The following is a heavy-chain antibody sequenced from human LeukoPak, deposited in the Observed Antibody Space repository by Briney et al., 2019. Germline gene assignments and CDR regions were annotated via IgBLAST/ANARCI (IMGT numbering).Heavy chain of an antibody. CDR1: GFTFSSYW. CDR3: ARDKEAYCGGDCSEYFQQ. CDR2: ISYDGSNK. D-gene: IGHD2-21*02. V-gene: IGHV3-30-3*01. Sequence: PGGSLRLSCAASGFTFSSYWMSWVRQAPGKGLEWVAVISYDGSNKYYADSVKGRFTISRDNSKNTLYLQMNNLRAEDTAVYYCARDKEAYCGGDCSEYFQQWGQGTLVTVSS. J-gene: IGHJ1*01.